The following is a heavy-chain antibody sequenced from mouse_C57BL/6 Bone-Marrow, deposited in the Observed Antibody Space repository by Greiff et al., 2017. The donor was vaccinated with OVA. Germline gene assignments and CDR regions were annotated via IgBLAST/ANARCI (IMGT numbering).Heavy chain of an antibody. J-gene: IGHJ3*01. CDR3: AIGHDGCSGFAY. Sequence: QVQLKQPGAELVMPGASVKLSCKASGYTFTNYWMHWVKQRPGQGLAWIGEIDPYDGDTSYNQKFKGKATLTVDKSSSTAYMQLSRLTSEDSAVDYCAIGHDGCSGFAYWYRGTRVTVSA. D-gene: IGHD2-3*01. CDR1: GYTFTNYW. CDR2: IDPYDGDT. V-gene: IGHV1-69*01.